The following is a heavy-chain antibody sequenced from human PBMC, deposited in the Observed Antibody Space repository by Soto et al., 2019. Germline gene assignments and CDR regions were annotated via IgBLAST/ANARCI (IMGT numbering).Heavy chain of an antibody. Sequence: GASVKVSCKSSGGTFSSYAISWVRQAPGQGLEWMGGIIPIFGTANYAQKFQGRVTITADESTSTAYMELSSLRSEDTAVYYCAREDSSWYFWFDPWGQGTLVTVSS. V-gene: IGHV1-69*13. CDR2: IIPIFGTA. J-gene: IGHJ5*02. D-gene: IGHD6-13*01. CDR3: AREDSSWYFWFDP. CDR1: GGTFSSYA.